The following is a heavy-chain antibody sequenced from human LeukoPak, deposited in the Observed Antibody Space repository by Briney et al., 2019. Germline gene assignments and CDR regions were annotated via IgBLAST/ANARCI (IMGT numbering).Heavy chain of an antibody. CDR3: AREGVRIVVG. V-gene: IGHV4-61*01. CDR1: GGSISSGSYY. J-gene: IGHJ4*02. D-gene: IGHD3-22*01. CDR2: IYYSGST. Sequence: SETLSLTCNVSGGSISSGSYYWSWIRQPPGKGLEWIGYIYYSGSTNYTPSLKSRVTISVDTSKNQFSLKLSSVAAADTAVYYCAREGVRIVVGWGQGPLVTVSS.